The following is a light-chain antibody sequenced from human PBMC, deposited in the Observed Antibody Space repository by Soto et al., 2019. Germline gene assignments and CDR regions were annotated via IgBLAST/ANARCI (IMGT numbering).Light chain of an antibody. CDR1: QTINNW. CDR3: QQYHKYPWT. Sequence: DVHMTQSPSTLSASVGDRVTITCRASQTINNWLAWYQQRPGKPPPFLIYEPSNLETGVPSRFSGSGSGTDFILTISSLQPEDFAIYYCQQYHKYPWTFGEGTRVEIK. CDR2: EPS. V-gene: IGKV1-5*03. J-gene: IGKJ1*01.